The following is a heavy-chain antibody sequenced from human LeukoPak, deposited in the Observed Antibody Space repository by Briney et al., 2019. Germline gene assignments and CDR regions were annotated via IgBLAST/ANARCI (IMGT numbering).Heavy chain of an antibody. D-gene: IGHD6-19*01. Sequence: SETLSLTCGVSGGSFSGYYWGWIRQPPGKGLEWIGSISYSGSTYYNPSLESRVTISGDTSKNQFSLKLNSVTAADTAVYYCVRTTVAVAGIVNYWGQGTLVTVSS. J-gene: IGHJ4*02. CDR3: VRTTVAVAGIVNY. CDR1: GGSFSGYY. V-gene: IGHV4-39*01. CDR2: ISYSGST.